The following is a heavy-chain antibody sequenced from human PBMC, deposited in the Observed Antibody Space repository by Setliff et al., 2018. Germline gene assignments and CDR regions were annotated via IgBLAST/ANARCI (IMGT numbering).Heavy chain of an antibody. J-gene: IGHJ6*02. Sequence: GGSLRLSCAASGFTVSSNYMSWVRQAPGKGLEWVSVIYSGGSTYYADSVKGRFTISRDNSKNTLYLQMNSLRAEDTAVYYCARDVGYGDYVGYYGMDVWGQGTTVTVSS. D-gene: IGHD4-17*01. V-gene: IGHV3-53*01. CDR1: GFTVSSNY. CDR2: IYSGGST. CDR3: ARDVGYGDYVGYYGMDV.